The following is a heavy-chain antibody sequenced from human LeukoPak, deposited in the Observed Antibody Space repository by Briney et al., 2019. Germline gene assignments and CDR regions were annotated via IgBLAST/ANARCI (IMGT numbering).Heavy chain of an antibody. CDR1: GFTFSDYY. J-gene: IGHJ4*02. V-gene: IGHV3-11*01. CDR3: ARDRGRGYSGYEPIQN. Sequence: GGSLRLSCAASGFTFSDYYMSWIRQAPGKGLEWVSYISSSGSTIYYADSVKGRFTISRGNAKNSLYLQMNSLRAEDTAVYYCARDRGRGYSGYEPIQNWGQGTLVTVSS. CDR2: ISSSGSTI. D-gene: IGHD5-12*01.